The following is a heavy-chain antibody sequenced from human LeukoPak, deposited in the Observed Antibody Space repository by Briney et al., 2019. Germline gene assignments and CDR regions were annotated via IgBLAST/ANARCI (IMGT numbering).Heavy chain of an antibody. J-gene: IGHJ6*02. CDR3: ATWAFYHNLDV. Sequence: GGALRLSCAASGFTIGPYAMYWVRQGPGRGLEWVSVIEADGSGTFYADSVRGRFTTSRDNSKNSLYLQMNSLTGEDTALYYCATWAFYHNLDVWGQGTTVIVSS. D-gene: IGHD2/OR15-2a*01. V-gene: IGHV3-43*02. CDR2: IEADGSGT. CDR1: GFTIGPYA.